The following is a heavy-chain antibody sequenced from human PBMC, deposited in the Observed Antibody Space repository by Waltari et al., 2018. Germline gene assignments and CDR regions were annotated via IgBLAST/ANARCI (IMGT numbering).Heavy chain of an antibody. J-gene: IGHJ4*02. CDR3: AREGGGYEARNFDY. CDR1: GFTFSSYS. D-gene: IGHD5-12*01. Sequence: EVQLVESGGGLVKPGGSLRLSCAASGFTFSSYSMNWVRQAPGKGLEWCSSISSMSSYIYYADSVKGRFTISRDNAKNSLYLQMNSLRAEDTAVYYCAREGGGYEARNFDYWGQGTLVTVSS. V-gene: IGHV3-21*01. CDR2: ISSMSSYI.